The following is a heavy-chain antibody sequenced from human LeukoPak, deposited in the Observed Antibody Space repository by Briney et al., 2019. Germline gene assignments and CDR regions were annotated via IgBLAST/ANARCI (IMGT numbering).Heavy chain of an antibody. Sequence: SVKVSCKASGGTFSSYAISWVRQAPGQGLEWMGGIIPIFGTANYAQKFQGRVTITADKSTSTAYMELSSLRSEDTAVYYCAGLDCSSTSCYAFSRVYYYYGMDVWGKGTTVTVSP. CDR2: IIPIFGTA. CDR3: AGLDCSSTSCYAFSRVYYYYGMDV. J-gene: IGHJ6*04. CDR1: GGTFSSYA. V-gene: IGHV1-69*06. D-gene: IGHD2-2*01.